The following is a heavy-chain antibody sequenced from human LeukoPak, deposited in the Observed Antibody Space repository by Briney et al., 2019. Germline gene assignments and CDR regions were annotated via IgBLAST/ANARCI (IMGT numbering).Heavy chain of an antibody. J-gene: IGHJ4*02. CDR1: GGTFSSYA. D-gene: IGHD5-24*01. CDR2: IIPILGIA. CDR3: ARSRDGYNSEVY. Sequence: ASVKVSCKASGGTFSSYAISWVRQAPGQGLEWMGRIIPILGIANYAQKFQGRVTITADKSTSTAYMELSSLRSEDTAVYYCARSRDGYNSEVYWGQGTLVTVSS. V-gene: IGHV1-69*04.